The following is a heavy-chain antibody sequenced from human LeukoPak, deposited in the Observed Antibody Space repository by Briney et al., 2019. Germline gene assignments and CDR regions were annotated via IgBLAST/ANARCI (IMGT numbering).Heavy chain of an antibody. CDR1: GFTFDDYA. V-gene: IGHV3-9*01. CDR3: AKIPDAAGSTDAFDI. J-gene: IGHJ3*02. CDR2: ISTYSGSI. Sequence: GRSLRLSCAAFGFTFDDYAMHWVRQAPGKGLEWVSGISTYSGSIGYADSVKGRFTTSRDNAKNSLYLQMNSLRAEDTALYYCAKIPDAAGSTDAFDIWGQGTMVTVSS. D-gene: IGHD6-13*01.